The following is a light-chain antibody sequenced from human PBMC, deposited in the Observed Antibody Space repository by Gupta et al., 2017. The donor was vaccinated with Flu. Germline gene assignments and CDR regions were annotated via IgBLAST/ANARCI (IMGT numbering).Light chain of an antibody. J-gene: IGKJ2*01. CDR2: KAS. CDR1: QSISSW. CDR3: QQYNSYSPYT. V-gene: IGKV1-5*03. Sequence: DIQMTQSPSTLSASVGDRVTITCRASQSISSWLAWYQQKPGKAPKLLIYKASSSESGVPSRFSGSGSGTEFTLTISSRQPDDFATYYCQQYNSYSPYTFGQGTKLEIK.